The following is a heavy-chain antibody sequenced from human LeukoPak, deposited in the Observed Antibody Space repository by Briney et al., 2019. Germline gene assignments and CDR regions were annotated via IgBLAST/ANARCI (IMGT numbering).Heavy chain of an antibody. D-gene: IGHD6-13*01. CDR2: INAGNGNT. Sequence: ASVKVSCKASGYTFTTYAMHWVSQAPGQRLEWMGWINAGNGNTEYSQKFQARVTITRDTSTSTAYMELRSLRSEDTAVYYCARDPIGSRWPYYFDYWGQGTLVTVSS. CDR1: GYTFTTYA. CDR3: ARDPIGSRWPYYFDY. V-gene: IGHV1-3*01. J-gene: IGHJ4*02.